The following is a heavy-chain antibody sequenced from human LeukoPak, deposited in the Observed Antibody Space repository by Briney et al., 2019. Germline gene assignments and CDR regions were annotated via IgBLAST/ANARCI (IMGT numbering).Heavy chain of an antibody. Sequence: SETLSLTCTVSGGSISSSSYYWGWIRQPPRKGLEWIGSIYYSGSTFYNPSLKSRVTISVDTSKNHFSLKLSSVTAADTAVYYCARHVGNYYYYYMDVWGKGTTVTVSS. V-gene: IGHV4-39*01. CDR2: IYYSGST. J-gene: IGHJ6*03. D-gene: IGHD1-26*01. CDR1: GGSISSSSYY. CDR3: ARHVGNYYYYYMDV.